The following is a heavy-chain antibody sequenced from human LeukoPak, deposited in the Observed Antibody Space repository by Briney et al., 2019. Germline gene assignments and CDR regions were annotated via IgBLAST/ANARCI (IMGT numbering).Heavy chain of an antibody. CDR3: AKDIFGQQLVAFDY. Sequence: PGGSLRLSCAASGFTFSSYAMSWVRQAPGKGLEWVSAISGSGGSTYYADSVKGRYTISRDNSKNTLYLQMNSLRAEDTALYYCAKDIFGQQLVAFDYWGQGTLVTVSS. J-gene: IGHJ4*02. V-gene: IGHV3-23*01. CDR1: GFTFSSYA. D-gene: IGHD6-13*01. CDR2: ISGSGGST.